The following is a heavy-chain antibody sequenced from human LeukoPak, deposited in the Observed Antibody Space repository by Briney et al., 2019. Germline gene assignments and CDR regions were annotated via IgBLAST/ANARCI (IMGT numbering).Heavy chain of an antibody. CDR2: ISGSGGST. V-gene: IGHV3-23*01. D-gene: IGHD6-13*01. CDR3: AKGPYWQQLADNWFDP. J-gene: IGHJ5*02. CDR1: GFTFSSYW. Sequence: GGSLRLSCAASGFTFSSYWMSWVRQAPGKGLEWVSAISGSGGSTYYADSVKGRFTISRDNSKNTLYLQMNSLRAEDTAVYYCAKGPYWQQLADNWFDPWGQGTLVTVSS.